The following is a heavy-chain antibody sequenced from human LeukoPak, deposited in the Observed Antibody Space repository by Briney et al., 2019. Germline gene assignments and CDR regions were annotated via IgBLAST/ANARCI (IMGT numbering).Heavy chain of an antibody. CDR2: ISSNGCIT. J-gene: IGHJ3*02. Sequence: GGSLRLSCSASGFTFSSYAMHWVRQAPGKGLEYVSAISSNGCITYYADSVKGRFTISRDNSKNTLYLQMSSLRAEDTAVYYCVKIAAAGASSDAFDIWGQGTMVTVSS. CDR3: VKIAAAGASSDAFDI. V-gene: IGHV3-64D*09. D-gene: IGHD6-13*01. CDR1: GFTFSSYA.